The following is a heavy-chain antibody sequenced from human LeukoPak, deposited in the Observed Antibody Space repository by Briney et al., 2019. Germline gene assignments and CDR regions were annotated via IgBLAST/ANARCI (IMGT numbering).Heavy chain of an antibody. CDR2: FDPEDGET. CDR3: ARDKVVVAATSLEDYYYYGMDV. V-gene: IGHV1-24*01. Sequence: ASVKVSCKVSGYTLTELSMHWVRQAPGKGLEWMGGFDPEDGETIYAQKFQGRVTMTEDTSTDTAYMELSSLRSEDTAVYCCARDKVVVAATSLEDYYYYGMDVWGQGTTVTVSS. J-gene: IGHJ6*02. CDR1: GYTLTELS. D-gene: IGHD2-15*01.